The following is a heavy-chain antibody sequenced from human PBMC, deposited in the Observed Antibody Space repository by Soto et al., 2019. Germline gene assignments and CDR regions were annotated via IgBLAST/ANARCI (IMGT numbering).Heavy chain of an antibody. CDR1: GGTFSNYA. J-gene: IGHJ4*02. V-gene: IGHV1-69*01. CDR3: ARGRDTDGLGPH. CDR2: IVPMYRTP. D-gene: IGHD5-18*01. Sequence: ASVKVSCRASGGTFSNYAINWVPQAPGQGLEWMGGIVPMYRTPLYAQKFQGRAAITADEVTSTAYMGVSSLRFADTALYCCARGRDTDGLGPHWGQGTLVAVSS.